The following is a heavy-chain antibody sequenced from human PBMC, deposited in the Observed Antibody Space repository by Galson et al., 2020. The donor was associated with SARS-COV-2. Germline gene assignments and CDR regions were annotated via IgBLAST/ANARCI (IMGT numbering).Heavy chain of an antibody. D-gene: IGHD6-6*01. V-gene: IGHV3-23*01. Sequence: GGSLRLSCVGSGFTFSNYVMSWVRRGPGKGLEWVSHIGGSGDITYNADSVKGRFTISRDNSKNTMYLQMNSLRAEDTAVYYCARGASVVARGAYYYDGLDVWGQGTTGTVS. CDR2: IGGSGDIT. J-gene: IGHJ6*02. CDR1: GFTFSNYV. CDR3: ARGASVVARGAYYYDGLDV.